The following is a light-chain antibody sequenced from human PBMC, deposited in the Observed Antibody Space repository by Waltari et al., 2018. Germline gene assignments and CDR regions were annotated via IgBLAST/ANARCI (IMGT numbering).Light chain of an antibody. CDR1: QSVSSSY. CDR2: GAS. CDR3: RQYGSSPPNRYT. V-gene: IGKV3-20*01. Sequence: EIVLTQSPGPLPLSTGESATLPCRASQSVSSSYLAWYQHKPGKAPRLLIYGASSRATGIPDRFRGSGSETDFTLTISGLEPEEFAVYYCRQYGSSPPNRYTFGRGTKLEIK. J-gene: IGKJ2*01.